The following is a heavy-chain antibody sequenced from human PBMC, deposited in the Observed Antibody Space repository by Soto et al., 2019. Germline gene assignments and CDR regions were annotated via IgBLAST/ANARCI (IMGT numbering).Heavy chain of an antibody. J-gene: IGHJ4*02. V-gene: IGHV3-30*03. CDR2: ISDDGSNK. CDR3: AASSFDY. Sequence: QVQLVESGGGVVQPGRSLRLSCAASGITFSNYGMHWVRQAPGKGLEWVAVISDDGSNKYYADSVKGRFTISRDNSKNTLYLQMTSLRAEDTAVYYCAASSFDYWGQGTLVTVSS. CDR1: GITFSNYG.